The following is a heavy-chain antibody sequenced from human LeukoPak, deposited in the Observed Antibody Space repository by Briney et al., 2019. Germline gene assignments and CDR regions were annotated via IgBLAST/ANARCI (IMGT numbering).Heavy chain of an antibody. J-gene: IGHJ3*02. CDR3: TTVKRHCSSTSCYGYAFDI. CDR1: GFTFSNSC. V-gene: IGHV3-15*01. D-gene: IGHD2-2*01. Sequence: GGSVRLSCAASGFTFSNSCMSWVRQAPGKGLEWVGRIKSKTDGGTTDYAAPVKGRFTISRDDSKNTLYLQLNSLKTEDTAVYYCTTVKRHCSSTSCYGYAFDIWGQGTMVTVSS. CDR2: IKSKTDGGTT.